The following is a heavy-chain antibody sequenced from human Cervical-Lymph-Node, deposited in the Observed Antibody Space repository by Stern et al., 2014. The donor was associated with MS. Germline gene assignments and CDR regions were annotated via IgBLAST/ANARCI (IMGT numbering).Heavy chain of an antibody. D-gene: IGHD1-26*01. CDR3: AQKKDSGSWEGSRFGYFDY. CDR1: GFSLSTSGVG. CDR2: IYWDDDK. V-gene: IGHV2-5*02. J-gene: IGHJ4*02. Sequence: QVTLRESGPTLVKPTQTLTLTCTFSGFSLSTSGVGVGWIRQPPGKALEWLALIYWDDDKRYSPSLKSRLTINQATSTTHVVLTMANMDPVDTATYYCAQKKDSGSWEGSRFGYFDYWGQGTLVTVSS.